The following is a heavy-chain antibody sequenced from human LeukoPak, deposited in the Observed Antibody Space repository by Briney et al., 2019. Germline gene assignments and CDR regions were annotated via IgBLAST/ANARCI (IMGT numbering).Heavy chain of an antibody. CDR3: AKVLFLGYYDSSGYFDY. V-gene: IGHV3-23*01. CDR2: ISGSGGNT. J-gene: IGHJ4*02. Sequence: GGSLRLSCAASGFTFSSYAMSWVRQAPGKGLEWVSAISGSGGNTYYADSVKGRFTISRDNSKNTLYLQMNSLRAEDTAVYYCAKVLFLGYYDSSGYFDYWGQGTLVTVSS. D-gene: IGHD3-22*01. CDR1: GFTFSSYA.